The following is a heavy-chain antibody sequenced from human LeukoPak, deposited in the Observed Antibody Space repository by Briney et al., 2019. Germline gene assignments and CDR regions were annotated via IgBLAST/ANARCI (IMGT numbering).Heavy chain of an antibody. CDR2: ISSSSSYI. Sequence: PGGSLRLSCAASGFTFSSYSMNWARQAPGRGLEWVSSISSSSSYIYYADSVKGRFTISRDNAKNSLYLQVNSLRAEDTAVYYCAKGRPGDVWGKGTTVTISS. J-gene: IGHJ6*04. CDR3: AKGRPGDV. V-gene: IGHV3-21*01. CDR1: GFTFSSYS.